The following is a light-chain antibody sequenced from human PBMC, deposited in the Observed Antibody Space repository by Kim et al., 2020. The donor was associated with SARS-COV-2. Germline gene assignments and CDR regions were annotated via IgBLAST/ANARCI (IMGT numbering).Light chain of an antibody. CDR1: QSVSTD. V-gene: IGKV3-15*01. J-gene: IGKJ2*01. CDR3: QQYNKWPYT. Sequence: SVSPGERATLSCTARQSVSTDLAWYQYKPGQAPRLLIYDASTRATGIPVRFSGSGSGTEFTLTISSLQSEDFAVYYCQQYNKWPYTFGQGTKLEI. CDR2: DAS.